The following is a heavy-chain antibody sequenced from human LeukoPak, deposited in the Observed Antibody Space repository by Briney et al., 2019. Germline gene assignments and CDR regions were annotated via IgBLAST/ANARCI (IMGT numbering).Heavy chain of an antibody. Sequence: PAGSLRPSCAAPGFTFSSYAMHWVRQAPGKGLEWVAVISYDGNNKYYADSVKGRFTISRDNSKNSLYLQMSRLRAVDTPVYYCASPNWSSTSCYVSYYFDCGGEGSLVTV. CDR3: ASPNWSSTSCYVSYYFDC. D-gene: IGHD2-2*01. CDR1: GFTFSSYA. CDR2: ISYDGNNK. J-gene: IGHJ4*02. V-gene: IGHV3-30*04.